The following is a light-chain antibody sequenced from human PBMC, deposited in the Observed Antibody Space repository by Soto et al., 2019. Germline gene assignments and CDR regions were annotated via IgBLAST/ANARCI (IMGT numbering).Light chain of an antibody. Sequence: DIQMTQSPSSLSASVGDRVTITCRESQDISAYLAWYQQKPGQVPKLLIYSASTLQSGVPSRFSGSGSGTDFTLTISSLQPEDVATYYLQTVNTGPLTFGQGTRLEIK. CDR2: SAS. J-gene: IGKJ5*01. CDR3: QTVNTGPLT. V-gene: IGKV1-27*01. CDR1: QDISAY.